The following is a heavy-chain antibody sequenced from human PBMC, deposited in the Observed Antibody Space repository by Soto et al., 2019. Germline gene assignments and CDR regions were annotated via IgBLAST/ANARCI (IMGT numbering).Heavy chain of an antibody. V-gene: IGHV1-58*01. CDR1: GFTFTSSA. J-gene: IGHJ6*02. CDR3: AASDYSIYYYYGMDV. D-gene: IGHD4-4*01. CDR2: IVVGSGNT. Sequence: XVKVSCKASGFTFTSSAVQWVRQARGQRLEWIGWIVVGSGNTNYAQKFQERVTITRDMSTSTAYMELSSLRSEDTAVYYCAASDYSIYYYYGMDVWGQGTTVTVSS.